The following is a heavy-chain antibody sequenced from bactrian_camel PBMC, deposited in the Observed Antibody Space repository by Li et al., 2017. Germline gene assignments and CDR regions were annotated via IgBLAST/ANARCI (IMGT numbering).Heavy chain of an antibody. Sequence: HVQLVESGGGLVQPGGSLRLACAASGFTFSNYYMTWVRQAPGQGLEWVFSIHPEGKSTYYVDSVKGRFTISRDNAKNTVYLQMNSLKSEDTALYYCAAGGCTYWGQGTQVTVS. CDR3: AAGGCTY. CDR2: IHPEGKST. J-gene: IGHJ4*01. V-gene: IGHV3-2*01. CDR1: GFTFSNYY.